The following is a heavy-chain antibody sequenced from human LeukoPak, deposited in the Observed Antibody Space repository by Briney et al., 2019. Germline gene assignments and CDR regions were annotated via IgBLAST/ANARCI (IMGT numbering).Heavy chain of an antibody. CDR2: VYYRGTT. CDR1: GGSIISYY. D-gene: IGHD3-9*01. V-gene: IGHV4-59*01. CDR3: ARDRMNYDILTGYYSGYFDF. J-gene: IGHJ4*02. Sequence: SETLSLTCTVSGGSIISYYWSWIRQPPGKELEWIGYVYYRGTTNYNPSLKSRVTISVDTSKNQFSLNLTSVTAADTAVYYCARDRMNYDILTGYYSGYFDFWGSGTLVTVSS.